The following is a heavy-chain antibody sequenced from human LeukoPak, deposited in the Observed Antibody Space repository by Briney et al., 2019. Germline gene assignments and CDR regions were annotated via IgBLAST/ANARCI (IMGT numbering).Heavy chain of an antibody. D-gene: IGHD3-16*02. CDR1: GFTFSSYW. Sequence: GGSLRLSCAASGFTFSSYWMSWVRQAPGKGLEWVANIKQDGSEKYYVDSVKGRFTIFRDNAKNSLYLQMNSLRAEDTAVYYCARDRGSVYRSDYFDYWGQGTLVTVSS. J-gene: IGHJ4*02. CDR3: ARDRGSVYRSDYFDY. CDR2: IKQDGSEK. V-gene: IGHV3-7*01.